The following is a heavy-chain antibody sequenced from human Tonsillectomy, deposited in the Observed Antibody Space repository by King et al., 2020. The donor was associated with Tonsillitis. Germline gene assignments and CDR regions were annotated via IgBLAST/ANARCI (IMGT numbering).Heavy chain of an antibody. J-gene: IGHJ3*01. V-gene: IGHV4-34*01. D-gene: IGHD1-26*01. Sequence: VQLQQWGAGLLKSSETMSLTCAVYGGSLSGYYWSGIRQPPGKGLERIGEINHRGRTNYNPSLKSRVTISVDTSKKQFYLKVSSVTAADTAVYYCARETPSGDDAFDVWGQGTMVTVSS. CDR1: GGSLSGYY. CDR3: ARETPSGDDAFDV. CDR2: INHRGRT.